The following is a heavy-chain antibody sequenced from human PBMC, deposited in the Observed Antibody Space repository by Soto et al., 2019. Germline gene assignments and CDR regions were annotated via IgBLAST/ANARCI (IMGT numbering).Heavy chain of an antibody. D-gene: IGHD2-2*01. CDR2: INHSGST. CDR1: GGSFSGYY. J-gene: IGHJ6*02. CDR3: ARLYCSSTSCYYGMDV. V-gene: IGHV4-34*01. Sequence: PSETLCLTCAVYGGSFSGYYWRWIRQPPGKGLEWIGEINHSGSTNYNPSLKSRVTISVDTSKNQFSLKLSSVTAADTAVYYCARLYCSSTSCYYGMDVWGQGTTVTVSS.